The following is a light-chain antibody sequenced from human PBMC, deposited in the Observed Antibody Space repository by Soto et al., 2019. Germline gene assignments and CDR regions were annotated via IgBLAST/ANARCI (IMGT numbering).Light chain of an antibody. CDR3: HQYGSSPPYT. V-gene: IGKV3-20*01. Sequence: EIVLTQSPGTLSLSPGERVTLSCRASQSVNSNFLDWYQQKPGQAPRLLLYGASTRATSIPDRFSGSGSGADLTLTISRPEPEDFAVYYCHQYGSSPPYTFGQGTKLEIK. CDR2: GAS. J-gene: IGKJ2*01. CDR1: QSVNSNF.